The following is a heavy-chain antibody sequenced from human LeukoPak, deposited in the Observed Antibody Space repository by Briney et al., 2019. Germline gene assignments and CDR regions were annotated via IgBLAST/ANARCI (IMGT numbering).Heavy chain of an antibody. D-gene: IGHD5-18*01. CDR2: ISGYNGNT. V-gene: IGHV1-18*01. CDR3: ARVGYSHGQNFEN. J-gene: IGHJ4*02. CDR1: GYTFTNYG. Sequence: ASVKVSCKASGYTFTNYGISWVRQAPGQGLEWMGWISGYNGNTNYAQKLQGRVTMTTDTSTNTAYMDLRSLRSDDTAVYYCARVGYSHGQNFENWGQGTLVTVSS.